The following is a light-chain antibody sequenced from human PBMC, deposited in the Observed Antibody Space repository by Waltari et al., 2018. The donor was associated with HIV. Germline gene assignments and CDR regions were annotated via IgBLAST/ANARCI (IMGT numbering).Light chain of an antibody. J-gene: IGKJ4*01. Sequence: EIVLTQSPATLSLSPGERATLSCRASQSVSSCLAWYQQKPGQAPRLLIYDASNRATGIPARFTGSGSGTDFTLTISSLEPEDFAVYYCQQRSNWPPGRLTFGGGTKVEIK. CDR2: DAS. V-gene: IGKV3-11*01. CDR3: QQRSNWPPGRLT. CDR1: QSVSSC.